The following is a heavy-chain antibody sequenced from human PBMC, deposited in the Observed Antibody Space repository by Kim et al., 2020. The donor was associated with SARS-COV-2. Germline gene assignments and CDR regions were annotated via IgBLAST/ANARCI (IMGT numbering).Heavy chain of an antibody. Sequence: SETLSLTCTVSGGSISSSSYYWGWIRQPPGKGLEWIGSIYYSGSTYYNPSLKSRVTISVDTSKNQFSLKLSSVTAADTAVYYCARSITMVRGVTLSPDYWGQGTLVTVSS. V-gene: IGHV4-39*07. CDR3: ARSITMVRGVTLSPDY. CDR2: IYYSGST. D-gene: IGHD3-10*01. J-gene: IGHJ4*02. CDR1: GGSISSSSYY.